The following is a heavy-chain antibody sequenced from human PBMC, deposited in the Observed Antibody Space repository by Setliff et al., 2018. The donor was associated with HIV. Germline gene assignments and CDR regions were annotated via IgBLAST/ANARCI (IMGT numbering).Heavy chain of an antibody. Sequence: GGSLRLSCVASGFTFSSHSMNWVRQAPGKGLEWVATIELDGSGRYVDSVKGRFTISRDNAKNSVWLQMNSLRAEDTAVYYCVRDCCDGNVFDYWGQGTLVTVSS. CDR2: IELDGSGR. CDR1: GFTFSSHS. V-gene: IGHV3-7*03. J-gene: IGHJ4*02. CDR3: VRDCCDGNVFDY. D-gene: IGHD1-26*01.